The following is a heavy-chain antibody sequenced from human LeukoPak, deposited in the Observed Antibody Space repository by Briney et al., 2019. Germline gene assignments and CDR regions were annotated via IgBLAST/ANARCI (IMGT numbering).Heavy chain of an antibody. Sequence: ASVKVSCKASGYTFTSYDINWVRQATGQGLEWMGWMNPNSGNTGYAQKFQGRVTMTRDTSISTAYMELSRLRSDDTAVYYCASLYCSSTSCLDYWGQGTLVTVSS. J-gene: IGHJ4*02. CDR3: ASLYCSSTSCLDY. CDR1: GYTFTSYD. D-gene: IGHD2-2*01. V-gene: IGHV1-8*01. CDR2: MNPNSGNT.